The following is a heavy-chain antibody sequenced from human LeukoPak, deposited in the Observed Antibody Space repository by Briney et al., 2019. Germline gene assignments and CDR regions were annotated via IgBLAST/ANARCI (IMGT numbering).Heavy chain of an antibody. CDR1: GFTFSSYS. CDR2: ISSSSSYI. V-gene: IGHV3-21*01. D-gene: IGHD3-10*01. Sequence: GGSLRLSCAASGFTFSSYSMNWVRQAPGKGLEWVSSISSSSSYIYYADSVKGRFTISRDDAKNSLYLQMNSLRAEDTAVYYCALGWAYGAFDIWGQGTMVTVSS. CDR3: ALGWAYGAFDI. J-gene: IGHJ3*02.